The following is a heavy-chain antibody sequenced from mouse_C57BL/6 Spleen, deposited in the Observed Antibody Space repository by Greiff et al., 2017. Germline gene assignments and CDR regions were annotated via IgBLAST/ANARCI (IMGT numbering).Heavy chain of an antibody. D-gene: IGHD2-4*01. CDR3: ARDPYDYDIAY. J-gene: IGHJ3*01. CDR1: GYSITSGYY. V-gene: IGHV3-6*01. CDR2: ISYDGSN. Sequence: VQLQQSGPGLVKPSQSLSLTCSVTGYSITSGYYWNWIRQFPGNKLEWMGYISYDGSNNYNPSLKNRISITRDTSKNQFFLKLNSVTTEDTATYYCARDPYDYDIAYWGQGTLVTVSA.